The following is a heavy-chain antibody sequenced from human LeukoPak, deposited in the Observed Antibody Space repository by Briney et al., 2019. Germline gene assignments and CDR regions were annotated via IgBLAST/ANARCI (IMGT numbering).Heavy chain of an antibody. J-gene: IGHJ6*03. D-gene: IGHD3-22*01. CDR3: ARGRDYYDDYMDV. CDR1: GGTFSSYA. Sequence: SVKVSCKASGGTFSSYAISWVRQAPGQGLEWMGGIIPIFGTANYAQKFQGRVTITADESTSTAYMELSSLRSDDTAVYYCARGRDYYDDYMDVWGKGTTVTISS. V-gene: IGHV1-69*13. CDR2: IIPIFGTA.